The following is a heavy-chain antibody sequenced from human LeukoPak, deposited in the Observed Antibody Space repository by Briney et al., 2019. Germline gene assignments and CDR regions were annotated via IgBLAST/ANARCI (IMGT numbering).Heavy chain of an antibody. CDR1: GGSISSSSYY. CDR3: ARRRTMFGYFAGEFDY. D-gene: IGHD3-10*02. CDR2: IYYSGST. Sequence: PSETLSLTCTVSGGSISSSSYYWGWIRQAPGKGLEWIGSIYYSGSTNNNPSLKSRVTISVDTSKNQFSLKLSSVTAADTAVYYCARRRTMFGYFAGEFDYWGQGTLVTVSS. V-gene: IGHV4-39*01. J-gene: IGHJ4*02.